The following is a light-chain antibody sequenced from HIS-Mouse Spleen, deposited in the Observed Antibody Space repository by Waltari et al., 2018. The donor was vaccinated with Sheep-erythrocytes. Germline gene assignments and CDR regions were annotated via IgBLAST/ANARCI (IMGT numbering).Light chain of an antibody. V-gene: IGLV2-23*01. CDR1: SSDVGSYNL. J-gene: IGLJ3*02. Sequence: QSALTQPASVSGSPGHSITISCTGTSSDVGSYNLFSWYQQHPGNAPKLMIYEGSKRPSGVSNRFSGSKSGNTASLTISGLQAEDEADYYCCSYAGSSTPWVFGGGTKLTVL. CDR3: CSYAGSSTPWV. CDR2: EGS.